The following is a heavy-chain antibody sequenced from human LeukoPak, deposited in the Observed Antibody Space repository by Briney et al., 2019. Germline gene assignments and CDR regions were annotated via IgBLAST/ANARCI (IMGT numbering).Heavy chain of an antibody. J-gene: IGHJ3*02. V-gene: IGHV4-39*01. CDR2: IYYSGST. CDR1: GGSISSSSYY. D-gene: IGHD6-13*01. CDR3: AGSSWQEDAFDI. Sequence: PSETLSLTCTVSGGSISSSSYYCGWIRQPPGKGLEWIGSIYYSGSTYYNPSLKSRVTISVDTSKNQFSLKLSSVTAADTAVYYCAGSSWQEDAFDIWGQGTMVNVYS.